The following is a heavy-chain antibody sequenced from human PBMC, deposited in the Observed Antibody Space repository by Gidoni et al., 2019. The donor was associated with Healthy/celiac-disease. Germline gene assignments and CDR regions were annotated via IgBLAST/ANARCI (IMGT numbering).Heavy chain of an antibody. D-gene: IGHD3-10*01. Sequence: QVQLVESGGGVVQPGRSLRLSCAASGFTFSSYGMHWVRQAPGKGLEWVAVISYDGSNKYYADSVKGRFTISRDNSKNTLYLQMNSLRAEDTAVYYCAKDTYYYGSGSYRPHWYFDLWGRGTLVTVSS. V-gene: IGHV3-30*18. CDR1: GFTFSSYG. CDR3: AKDTYYYGSGSYRPHWYFDL. CDR2: ISYDGSNK. J-gene: IGHJ2*01.